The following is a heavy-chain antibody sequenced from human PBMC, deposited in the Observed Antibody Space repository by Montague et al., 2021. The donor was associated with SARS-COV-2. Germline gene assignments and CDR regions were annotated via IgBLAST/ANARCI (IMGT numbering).Heavy chain of an antibody. V-gene: IGHV6-1*01. Sequence: CAISGDSVSSNSAAWNWIRQSPSRGLEWLGRTYYRSNWYNDSAVXXKSRISINPDTSKNQFSLQLNSVTPEDTALYYCAREITGGYSGYEAFYFDNWGQGTLVTVSS. D-gene: IGHD5-12*01. CDR1: GDSVSSNSAA. CDR3: AREITGGYSGYEAFYFDN. J-gene: IGHJ4*02. CDR2: TYYRSNWYN.